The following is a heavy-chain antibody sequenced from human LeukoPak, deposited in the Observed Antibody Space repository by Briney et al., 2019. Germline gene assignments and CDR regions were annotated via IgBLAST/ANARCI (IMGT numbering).Heavy chain of an antibody. CDR3: ARSPYGDYAYFDY. D-gene: IGHD4-17*01. J-gene: IGHJ4*02. CDR2: ISGSGGST. Sequence: GGSLRLSCAASGFTFSSYAMSWVRQAPGKGLEWVSAISGSGGSTYYADSVKGRFTISRDNSKNTLYLQMSSLRSEDTAVYYCARSPYGDYAYFDYWGQGTLVTVSS. V-gene: IGHV3-23*01. CDR1: GFTFSSYA.